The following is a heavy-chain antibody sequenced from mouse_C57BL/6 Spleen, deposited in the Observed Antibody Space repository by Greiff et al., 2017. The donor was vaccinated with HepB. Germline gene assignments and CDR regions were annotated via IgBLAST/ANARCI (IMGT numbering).Heavy chain of an antibody. CDR2: IYPGDGDT. Sequence: QVQLQQSGPELVKPGASVKISCKASGYAFSSSWMNWVKQRPGKGLEWIGRIYPGDGDTNYNGKFKGKATLTADKSSSTAYMQLSSLTSEDSAVYFCARFYFDYWGQGTTLTVSS. CDR1: GYAFSSSW. CDR3: ARFYFDY. V-gene: IGHV1-82*01. J-gene: IGHJ2*01.